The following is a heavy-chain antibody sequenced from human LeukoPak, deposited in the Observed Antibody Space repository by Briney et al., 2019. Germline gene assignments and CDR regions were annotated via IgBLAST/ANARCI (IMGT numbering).Heavy chain of an antibody. Sequence: PSQTLSLTCTFSGGSISSGDYYWSWIRQPPGKGLEWIGYIYYSGSTYYNPSLQSRVTISVDTSKNQFSLKLSSVTGADTAVYYCARESAYYDTLTGHLRPRYFDYWGQGTLVTVSS. CDR1: GGSISSGDYY. CDR2: IYYSGST. D-gene: IGHD3-9*01. J-gene: IGHJ4*02. V-gene: IGHV4-30-4*08. CDR3: ARESAYYDTLTGHLRPRYFDY.